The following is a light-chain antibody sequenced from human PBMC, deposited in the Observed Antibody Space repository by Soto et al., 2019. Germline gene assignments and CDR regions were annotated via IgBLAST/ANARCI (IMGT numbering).Light chain of an antibody. CDR1: QGISND. CDR3: LQHHSYPWT. Sequence: DIRMTQSPSSLSASIADRVTITCRASQGISNDLGWYQQKPGLAPKRLISAASTLQSGVPSRFRGSGSGTEFSLTISGLQTEDFATYYCLQHHSYPWTFXQGTKADIK. CDR2: AAS. V-gene: IGKV1-17*01. J-gene: IGKJ1*01.